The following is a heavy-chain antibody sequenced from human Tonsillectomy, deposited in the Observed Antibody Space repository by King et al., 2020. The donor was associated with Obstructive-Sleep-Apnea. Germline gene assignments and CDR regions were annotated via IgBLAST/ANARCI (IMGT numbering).Heavy chain of an antibody. J-gene: IGHJ5*02. CDR3: ARVLYCSAGGCYSSEPWFDP. CDR2: IYYSGNT. CDR1: GDSVTSGGYY. D-gene: IGHD2-15*01. Sequence: VQLQESGPGLVKPSQTLSLTCSVSGDSVTSGGYYWGWVRQLPGKGLEYLAYIYYSGNTYYNPSLKSRLAISLDTSKNQVSLSLNSVTAADTAVYYCARVLYCSAGGCYSSEPWFDPWGQGTLVTVSS. V-gene: IGHV4-31*03.